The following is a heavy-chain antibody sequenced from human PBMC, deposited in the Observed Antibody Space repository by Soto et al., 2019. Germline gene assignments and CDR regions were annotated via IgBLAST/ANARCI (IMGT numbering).Heavy chain of an antibody. V-gene: IGHV1-18*01. J-gene: IGHJ6*02. CDR1: GYTFTRYG. CDR3: AMVDVYVTPSPQDV. Sequence: QVQLVQSGAEVKNPGASVKVSCKASGYTFTRYGIGWARQAPGQGLGWMGWINTYNGNTNYAQNGQGRVTLNTDTSTSTAYKELRSLRSNDTAIYYCAMVDVYVTPSPQDVWGQGTTVIVSS. CDR2: INTYNGNT. D-gene: IGHD3-16*01.